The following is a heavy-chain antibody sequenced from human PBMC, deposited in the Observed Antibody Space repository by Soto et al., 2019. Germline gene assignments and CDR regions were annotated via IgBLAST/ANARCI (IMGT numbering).Heavy chain of an antibody. CDR1: GVSMSSLSYY. V-gene: IGHV4-39*01. Sequence: QLQLQESGPGLVKPSETLSLTCTVSGVSMSSLSYYWGWIRQPPGKGLEWIGSVYYSGSTYYNPSLNSRVSISVDTSKNQFSLKLTSVTAADTAVYYCARRTTSGWYSFDYWGQGTLVTVSS. J-gene: IGHJ4*02. CDR2: VYYSGST. CDR3: ARRTTSGWYSFDY. D-gene: IGHD6-19*01.